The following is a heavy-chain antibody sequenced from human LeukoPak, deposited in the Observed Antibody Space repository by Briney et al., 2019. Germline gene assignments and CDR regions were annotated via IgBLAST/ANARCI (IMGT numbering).Heavy chain of an antibody. Sequence: GGSLRLSCAASGFTFSNYEMNWVRQAPGKGLEWVSAISGSSSSTYYADSVKGRFSISRDNSKNTLYLQMSSLRAVDTAIYYCAKDPSTFLTTGWYFDLWGRGTLVTVSS. V-gene: IGHV3-23*01. CDR1: GFTFSNYE. CDR2: ISGSSSST. CDR3: AKDPSTFLTTGWYFDL. D-gene: IGHD4-17*01. J-gene: IGHJ2*01.